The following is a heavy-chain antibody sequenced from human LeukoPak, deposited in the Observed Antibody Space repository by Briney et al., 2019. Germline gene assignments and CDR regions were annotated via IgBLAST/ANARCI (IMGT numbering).Heavy chain of an antibody. J-gene: IGHJ4*02. CDR3: VREVNQPYYFDS. D-gene: IGHD1-14*01. CDR2: IWYDGTNQ. Sequence: GRSLRLSCAASGFTFSSYGMHWVRQAPGKGLEWVAVIWYDGTNQYYADSVKGRFTISRDNSKNTLYLQMNSLRAEDTALYYCVREVNQPYYFDSWGQGTLVTVSS. V-gene: IGHV3-33*01. CDR1: GFTFSSYG.